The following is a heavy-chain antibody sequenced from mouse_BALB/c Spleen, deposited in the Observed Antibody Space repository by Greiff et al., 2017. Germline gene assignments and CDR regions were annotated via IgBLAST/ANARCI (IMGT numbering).Heavy chain of an antibody. D-gene: IGHD2-1*01. CDR1: GYTFTDYE. CDR2: IDPETGGT. J-gene: IGHJ3*01. Sequence: LQESGAELVRPGASVTLSCKASGYTFTDYEMHWVKQTPVHGLEWIGAIDPETGGTAYNQKFKGKATLTADKSSSTAYMELRSLTSEDSAVYYCTNFYYWGQGTLVTVSA. CDR3: TNFYY. V-gene: IGHV1-15*01.